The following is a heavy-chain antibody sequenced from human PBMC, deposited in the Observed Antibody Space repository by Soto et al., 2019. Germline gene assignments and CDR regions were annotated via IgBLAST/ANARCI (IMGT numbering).Heavy chain of an antibody. J-gene: IGHJ6*02. D-gene: IGHD6-13*01. Sequence: GGSLRLSCAASGFTVSSNYMSWVRQAPGKGLEWVSVIYSGGSTYYADSVKGRFTISRDNSKNTLYLQMSSLRAEDTAVYYCAREGRTTTISSVYYYYGMDVWGQGTTVTVSS. CDR1: GFTVSSNY. CDR3: AREGRTTTISSVYYYYGMDV. V-gene: IGHV3-53*01. CDR2: IYSGGST.